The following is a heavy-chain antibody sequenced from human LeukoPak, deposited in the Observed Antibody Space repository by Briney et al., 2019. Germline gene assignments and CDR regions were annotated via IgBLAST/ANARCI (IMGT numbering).Heavy chain of an antibody. CDR2: ISYDGSNK. Sequence: PGGSLRLSCAASGFTFSSYAMHWVRQAPGKGLERVAVISYDGSNKYYADSVKGRFTISRDNSKNALYLQMNSLRAEDTAVYYCARGGTVTTIRPDYWGQGTLVTASS. CDR1: GFTFSSYA. CDR3: ARGGTVTTIRPDY. D-gene: IGHD4-17*01. J-gene: IGHJ4*02. V-gene: IGHV3-30*04.